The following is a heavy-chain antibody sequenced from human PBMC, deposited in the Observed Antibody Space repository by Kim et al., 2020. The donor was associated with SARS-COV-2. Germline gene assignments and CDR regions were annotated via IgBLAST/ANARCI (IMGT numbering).Heavy chain of an antibody. Sequence: GGSLRLSCVASGFTFTNYGIHWVRQAPGKGLEWVAVIRFDGTYRHYADSLKGRFTISRDNSKNTLYLQMDSLRVEDTAIYYCARDGSYVSGSFSLAYYF. J-gene: IGHJ4*01. CDR1: GFTFTNYG. V-gene: IGHV3-33*01. CDR3: ARDGSYVSGSFSLAYYF. D-gene: IGHD3-10*01. CDR2: IRFDGTYR.